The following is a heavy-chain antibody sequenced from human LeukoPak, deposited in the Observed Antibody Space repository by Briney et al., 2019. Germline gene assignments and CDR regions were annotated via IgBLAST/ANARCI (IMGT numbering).Heavy chain of an antibody. V-gene: IGHV4-39*01. J-gene: IGHJ4*02. CDR1: GGSISSSSYY. CDR2: IYGGTT. Sequence: SETLSLTCTVSGGSISSSSYYWGWIRQPPGKGLEWIGSIYGGTTYYNPSLKGRVTISVDTSKSQFSLKLSSMTAADTAVYYCARHYYGSGIRGLAFDSWGQGILVTVSS. CDR3: ARHYYGSGIRGLAFDS. D-gene: IGHD3-10*01.